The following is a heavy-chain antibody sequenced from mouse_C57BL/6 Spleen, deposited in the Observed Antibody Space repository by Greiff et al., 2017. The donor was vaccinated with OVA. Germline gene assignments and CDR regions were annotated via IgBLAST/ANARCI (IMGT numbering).Heavy chain of an antibody. D-gene: IGHD1-1*01. CDR1: GYTFTSYW. V-gene: IGHV1-59*01. CDR3: ASDTTVGPDY. CDR2: IDPSDSYP. J-gene: IGHJ2*01. Sequence: VQLQQPGAELVRPGPSVKLSCKASGYTFTSYWLHWVKPRPGKGLEWIGVIDPSDSYPTYNQKFKGTATLTVDTSSSPAYIQRSSLTSEDSTVYYSASDTTVGPDYWGQGITLPFSS.